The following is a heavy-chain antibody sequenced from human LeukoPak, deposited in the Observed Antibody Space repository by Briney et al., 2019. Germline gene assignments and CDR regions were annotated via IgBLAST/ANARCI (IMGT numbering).Heavy chain of an antibody. CDR3: ARDAYSTYYYDSSATLY. J-gene: IGHJ4*02. V-gene: IGHV7-4-1*02. CDR1: GYTFTSYG. CDR2: INTNTGNP. D-gene: IGHD3-22*01. Sequence: ASVKVSCKASGYTFTSYGISWVRQAPGQGLEWMGWINTNTGNPTYAQGFTGRFVFSLDTSVSTAYLQISSLKAEDTAVYYCARDAYSTYYYDSSATLYWGQGTLVTVSS.